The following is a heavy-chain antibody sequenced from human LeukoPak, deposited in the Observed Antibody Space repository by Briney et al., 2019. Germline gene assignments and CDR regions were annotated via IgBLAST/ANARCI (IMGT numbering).Heavy chain of an antibody. J-gene: IGHJ4*02. D-gene: IGHD3-22*01. Sequence: GGSLTLFCAASGFTFSNYAMSWVRQAPGEGLEWVSAISGSGGSTYYVDSLEGRFSISRDNSKNTLSLQMNSLRAEDTAVYFCAKGRSPYYSDTTGYNIDWGQGTVVTVSS. CDR1: GFTFSNYA. CDR2: ISGSGGST. CDR3: AKGRSPYYSDTTGYNID. V-gene: IGHV3-23*01.